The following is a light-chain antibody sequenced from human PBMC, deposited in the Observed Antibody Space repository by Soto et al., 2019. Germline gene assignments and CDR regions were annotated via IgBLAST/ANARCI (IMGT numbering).Light chain of an antibody. CDR3: QQSYSTPRVT. Sequence: DIPMTQSPSSLSASVGDRVTITCRASQSISSYLNWYQQKPGKAPKLLIYAASSLQSGVPSRFSGSGSGTDFTLIIISLQPEDVSTYYCQQSYSTPRVTFGHGTKLEIK. CDR2: AAS. J-gene: IGKJ2*01. V-gene: IGKV1-39*01. CDR1: QSISSY.